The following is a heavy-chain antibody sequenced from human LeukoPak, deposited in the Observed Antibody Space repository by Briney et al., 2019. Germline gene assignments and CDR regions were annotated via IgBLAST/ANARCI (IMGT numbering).Heavy chain of an antibody. Sequence: SETLSLTCTVSGGSISSYYWSWIRQPPGKGLEWIGYIYYSGSTYYNSSLKSRVTISVDTSKDQFSLKLSSVTAADTDVYYCARHERQWLVSGWGQGTTVTVSS. D-gene: IGHD6-19*01. CDR3: ARHERQWLVSG. CDR1: GGSISSYY. V-gene: IGHV4-59*08. CDR2: IYYSGST. J-gene: IGHJ6*02.